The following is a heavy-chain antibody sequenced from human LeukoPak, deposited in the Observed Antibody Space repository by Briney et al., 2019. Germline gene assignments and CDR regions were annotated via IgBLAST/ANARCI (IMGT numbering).Heavy chain of an antibody. J-gene: IGHJ4*02. CDR1: GFTFSTYW. CDR2: IKEDASVK. Sequence: GGSMRLSCAASGFTFSTYWMAWVRQAPGKGLEWVANIKEDASVKYYVDSVKGRFTISRDNAKNSLYLQMNSLRAEDTAVYHCARDSGGSLDNWGQGTLVTVSS. CDR3: ARDSGGSLDN. V-gene: IGHV3-7*04. D-gene: IGHD6-19*01.